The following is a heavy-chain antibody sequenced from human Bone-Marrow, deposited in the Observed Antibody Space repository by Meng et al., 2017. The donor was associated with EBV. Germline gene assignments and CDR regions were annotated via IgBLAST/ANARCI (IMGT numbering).Heavy chain of an antibody. CDR2: LIPMSDAP. J-gene: IGHJ4*02. Sequence: QVQVVQSGAEVKKPXSSGKVSCRTSGGTVRSDAVSWVRQAPGQGLEWMGGLIPMSDAPHYAQKFQGRVTITADESTSTHYMDLSGLRSDDTALYYCASESGRGFTPDYWGQGTMVTVSS. V-gene: IGHV1-69*01. CDR3: ASESGRGFTPDY. CDR1: GGTVRSDA. D-gene: IGHD3-10*01.